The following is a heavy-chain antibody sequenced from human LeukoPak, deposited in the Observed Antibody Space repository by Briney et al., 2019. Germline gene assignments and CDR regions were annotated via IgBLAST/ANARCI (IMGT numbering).Heavy chain of an antibody. J-gene: IGHJ4*01. CDR1: GFTFSAYV. CDR2: ISNDGNEK. D-gene: IGHD2-8*02. V-gene: IGHV3-30*04. Sequence: PGGSLRLSCAASGFTFSAYVMHWVRQAPGKGLECVAVISNDGNEKYYADSVKGRFSISRDNSKNTLFLQVSGLRTEDTAVYYCVRDGGYTGGWTYGAGDYWGQGTLVTVSS. CDR3: VRDGGYTGGWTYGAGDY.